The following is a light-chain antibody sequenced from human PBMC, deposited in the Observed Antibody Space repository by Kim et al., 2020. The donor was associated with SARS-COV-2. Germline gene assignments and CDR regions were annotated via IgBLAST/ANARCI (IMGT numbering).Light chain of an antibody. V-gene: IGLV3-21*04. CDR1: NIGSKS. CDR3: QVWDSSRDRV. J-gene: IGLJ2*01. CDR2: YDS. Sequence: VAAGKTARITCGRNNIGSKSVEWYQQKPGQAPVLVTYYDSERPSGITERFSGSNSGNTATLTISRVEAGDEADYYCQVWDSSRDRVFGGGTQLTVL.